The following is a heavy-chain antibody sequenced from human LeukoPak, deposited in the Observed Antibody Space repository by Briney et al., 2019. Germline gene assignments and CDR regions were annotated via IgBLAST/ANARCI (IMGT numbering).Heavy chain of an antibody. CDR1: GGSISSGGYY. CDR2: SYYSGST. CDR3: AIKRGTRGYSHAWGY. Sequence: SETLSLTCTVSGGSISSGGYYWSWIRQHPGKGLEWIGYSYYSGSTNYNPSLKSRVTISLDTSKNQFSLKLSSVTAADTAVYYCAIKRGTRGYSHAWGYWGQGTLVTVSS. V-gene: IGHV4-31*02. J-gene: IGHJ4*02. D-gene: IGHD5-18*01.